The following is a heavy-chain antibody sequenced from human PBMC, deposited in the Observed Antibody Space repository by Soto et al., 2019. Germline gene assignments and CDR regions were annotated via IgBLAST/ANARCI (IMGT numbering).Heavy chain of an antibody. D-gene: IGHD6-6*01. J-gene: IGHJ5*02. CDR2: ISGSGGST. CDR3: AKGFTYSSSPYNWFDT. CDR1: GFTFSSYA. Sequence: PGGSLRLSCAASGFTFSSYAMSWVRQAPGKGLEWVSAISGSGGSTYYADSVKGRFTISRDNSKNTLYLQMNSLRAEDTAVYYCAKGFTYSSSPYNWFDTWGQGTRVTVSS. V-gene: IGHV3-23*01.